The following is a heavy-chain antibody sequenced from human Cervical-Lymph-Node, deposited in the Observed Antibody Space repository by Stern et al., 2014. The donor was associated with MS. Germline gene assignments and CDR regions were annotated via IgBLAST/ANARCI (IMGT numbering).Heavy chain of an antibody. CDR1: GFTFSDYY. J-gene: IGHJ4*02. CDR2: ISRSGSTI. D-gene: IGHD6-19*01. V-gene: IGHV3-11*01. Sequence: VQLVASGGGLVKPGGSLRLSCAASGFTFSDYYMSWIRQAPGKGLEWVSYISRSGSTISYADSVKGRFTISRDTSKNSLYLQMNSLRAEDTAVYYCARDSPSGGWCFDDWGQGTLVTVSS. CDR3: ARDSPSGGWCFDD.